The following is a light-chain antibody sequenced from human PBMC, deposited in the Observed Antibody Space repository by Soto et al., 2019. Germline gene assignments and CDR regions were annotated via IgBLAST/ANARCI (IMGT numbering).Light chain of an antibody. CDR3: QQYHKWPPWT. CDR1: QSVSSD. V-gene: IGKV3-15*01. J-gene: IGKJ1*01. CDR2: GAS. Sequence: EIVMTQSPATLSVSPGARATLSCRASQSVSSDLAWYQQKPGQAPRLLIYGASTRATGIPARFSGSGSGTECTLTISSLQSEDFAVYYCQQYHKWPPWTFGQGTKVEMK.